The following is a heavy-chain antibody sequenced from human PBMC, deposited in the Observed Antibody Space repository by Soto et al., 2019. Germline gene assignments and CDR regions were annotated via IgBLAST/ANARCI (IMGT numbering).Heavy chain of an antibody. CDR2: INPSGGST. J-gene: IGHJ4*02. V-gene: IGHV1-46*01. CDR3: ARESEMATTESVFDY. D-gene: IGHD5-12*01. Sequence: ASVKVSCKASGYTFTIYYMHWVLQAPGQGLEWMGIINPSGGSTSYAQKFQGRVTMTRDTSTSTVYMELSSLRSEDTAVYYCARESEMATTESVFDYWGQGTLVTVAS. CDR1: GYTFTIYY.